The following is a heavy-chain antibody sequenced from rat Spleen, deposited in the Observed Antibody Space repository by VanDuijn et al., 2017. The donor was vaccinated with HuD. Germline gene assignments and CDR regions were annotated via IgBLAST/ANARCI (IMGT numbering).Heavy chain of an antibody. CDR2: ISAGGDNT. CDR1: GFTFSNYY. V-gene: IGHV5-27*01. Sequence: EVQLVESGGGLVQPGRSLRLPCAASGFTFSNYYMAWVRQAPTKGLEWVAYISAGGDNTYYLASVKGRFTISRDNTKSTLYLQMDSLRPEDTATYYCTTVEFYDGSYDFDYWGQGVMVTVSS. CDR3: TTVEFYDGSYDFDY. D-gene: IGHD1-12*03. J-gene: IGHJ2*01.